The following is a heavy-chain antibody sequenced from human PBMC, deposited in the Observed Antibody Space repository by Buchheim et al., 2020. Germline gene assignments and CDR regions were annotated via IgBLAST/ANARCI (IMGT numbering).Heavy chain of an antibody. Sequence: EVQLLESGGGLVQPGGSLRLSCAASGFTFSSYAMSWVRQAPGTGLEWVSAISGSGGSTYYADSVKGRFTISRANSKNTRFLQMNSLRAEDTAVYYCAKDLSRVRQWLAPAGIDYWGQGTL. D-gene: IGHD6-19*01. V-gene: IGHV3-23*01. CDR2: ISGSGGST. CDR1: GFTFSSYA. CDR3: AKDLSRVRQWLAPAGIDY. J-gene: IGHJ4*02.